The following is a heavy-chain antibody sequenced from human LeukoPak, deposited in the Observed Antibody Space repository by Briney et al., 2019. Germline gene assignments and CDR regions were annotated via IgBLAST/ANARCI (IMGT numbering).Heavy chain of an antibody. V-gene: IGHV4-30-2*01. CDR1: GGSISSGGYY. D-gene: IGHD2/OR15-2a*01. CDR2: IYHSGST. Sequence: SETLSLTCTVSGGSISSGGYYWSWIRHPPGKGLEWIGYIYHSGSTYYNPSLKSRVTISVDRSKNQFSLKLSSVTAADTVVYYCARYLRQAGAFDIWGQGTMVTVSS. J-gene: IGHJ3*02. CDR3: ARYLRQAGAFDI.